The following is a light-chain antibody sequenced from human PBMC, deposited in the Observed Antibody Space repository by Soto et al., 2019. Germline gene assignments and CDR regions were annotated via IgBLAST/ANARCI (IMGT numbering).Light chain of an antibody. Sequence: QSALTQPPSASGSPGQSVTISCTGTRRDVGAYKYVSWYQQHPGKAPKLIIYQVTKRPSGVPDRFSASKSGNTASLTVSGLQAEDEADYYCSSYAGNSVYVFGTGTKLTVL. V-gene: IGLV2-8*01. J-gene: IGLJ1*01. CDR2: QVT. CDR1: RRDVGAYKY. CDR3: SSYAGNSVYV.